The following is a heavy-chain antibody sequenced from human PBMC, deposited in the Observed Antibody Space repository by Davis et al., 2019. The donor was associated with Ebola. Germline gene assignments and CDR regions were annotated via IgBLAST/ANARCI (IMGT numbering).Heavy chain of an antibody. CDR3: ARHYYGSGSYYYYYYGMDV. J-gene: IGHJ6*02. CDR1: GGSFSGYY. V-gene: IGHV4-34*01. Sequence: GSLRLSCAVYGGSFSGYYWSWIRQPPGKGLEWIGEINHSGSTNYNPSLKSRVTISVDTSKNQFSLKLSSLTAADTAVYYCARHYYGSGSYYYYYYGMDVWGQGTTVTVSS. CDR2: INHSGST. D-gene: IGHD3-10*01.